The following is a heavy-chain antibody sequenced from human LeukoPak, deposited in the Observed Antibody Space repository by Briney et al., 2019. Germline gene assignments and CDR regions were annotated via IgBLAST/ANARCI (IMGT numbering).Heavy chain of an antibody. CDR3: ATAAPSDRHIANAGMVMLFDY. J-gene: IGHJ4*02. V-gene: IGHV1-24*01. CDR2: FDPEDGET. CDR1: GYTLTELS. Sequence: ASVKVSCKVSGYTLTELSMHWVRQAPGKGLEWMGGFDPEDGETIYAQKFQGRVTMTEDTSTDTAYMELSSLRSEDTAVYYCATAAPSDRHIANAGMVMLFDYWGQGTLVTVSS. D-gene: IGHD3-3*01.